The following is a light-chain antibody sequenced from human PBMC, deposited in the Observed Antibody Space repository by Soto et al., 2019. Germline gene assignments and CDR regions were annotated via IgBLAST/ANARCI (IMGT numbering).Light chain of an antibody. CDR3: QQYGSSPIT. CDR1: QSLDGNF. V-gene: IGKV3-20*01. CDR2: GAS. Sequence: EIVLTQSPGTLSLSPGERATLSCRASQSLDGNFLAWYQEKPGQAPRLLIYGASSRASGIPDRFSGSGSGTDFTLTISRLEPEDFAVYYCQQYGSSPITFGQGTRLEIK. J-gene: IGKJ5*01.